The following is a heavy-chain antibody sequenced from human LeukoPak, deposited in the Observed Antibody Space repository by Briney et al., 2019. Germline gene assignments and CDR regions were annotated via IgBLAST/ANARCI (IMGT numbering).Heavy chain of an antibody. CDR2: ISGSGGST. CDR1: GFTFSSYA. D-gene: IGHD3-22*01. J-gene: IGHJ4*02. CDR3: AKATPPMIVVVMTNFDY. Sequence: PGGSLRLSCAASGFTFSSYAMSWFRQAPGKGLEWVPAISGSGGSTYYADSVKGRFTISRDNSKNTLYLQMNSLRAEDTAVYYCAKATPPMIVVVMTNFDYWGQGTLVTVSS. V-gene: IGHV3-23*01.